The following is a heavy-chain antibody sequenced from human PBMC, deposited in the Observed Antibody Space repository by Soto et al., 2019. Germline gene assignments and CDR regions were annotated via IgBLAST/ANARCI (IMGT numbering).Heavy chain of an antibody. V-gene: IGHV1-18*01. J-gene: IGHJ6*03. D-gene: IGHD4-17*01. CDR3: ARVNTGYMDDYYYYYRDV. CDR1: GYTFTSYG. Sequence: GASVKVSCKASGYTFTSYGISWARQAPGQGLEWMGWISAYNGNTNYAQKLQGRVTMTTDTSTSTAYMELRSLRSDDTAVYYCARVNTGYMDDYYYYYRDVWGKGTTVTVSS. CDR2: ISAYNGNT.